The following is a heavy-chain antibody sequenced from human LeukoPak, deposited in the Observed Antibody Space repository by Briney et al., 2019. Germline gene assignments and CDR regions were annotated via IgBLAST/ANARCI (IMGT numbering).Heavy chain of an antibody. V-gene: IGHV3-11*06. CDR2: ISSSSSYT. D-gene: IGHD2-2*01. J-gene: IGHJ4*02. Sequence: PGGSLRLSCAASGFTFSDYYMSWIRQAPGKGLEWVSYISSSSSYTNYADSVKGRLTISRDNAKNSLYLQMNSLRAEDTAVYYCHCSSTSCRGHWGQGTLVTVSS. CDR3: HCSSTSCRGH. CDR1: GFTFSDYY.